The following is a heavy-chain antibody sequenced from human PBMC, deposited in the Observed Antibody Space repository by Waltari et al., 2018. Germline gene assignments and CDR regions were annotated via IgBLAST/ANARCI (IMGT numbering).Heavy chain of an antibody. CDR2: ISSNGGST. J-gene: IGHJ4*02. CDR1: GFTFSSYA. Sequence: EVQLVESGGGLVQPGGSLRLSCSASGFTFSSYAMHWVRQAPGKGLEYVSAISSNGGSTYYADSVKGRFTISRDNSKNTLYLQMSSLRAEDTAVYYCVKGGSRLGFDYWGQGTLVTVSS. CDR3: VKGGSRLGFDY. D-gene: IGHD6-19*01. V-gene: IGHV3-64D*08.